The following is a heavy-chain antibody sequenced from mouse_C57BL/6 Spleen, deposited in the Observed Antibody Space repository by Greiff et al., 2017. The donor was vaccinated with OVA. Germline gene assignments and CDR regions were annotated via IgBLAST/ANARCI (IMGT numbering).Heavy chain of an antibody. V-gene: IGHV1-59*01. Sequence: QVQLKQPGAELVRPGTSVKLSCKASGYTFTSYWMHWVKQRPGQGLEWIGVIDPSDSYTNYNQKFKGKATLTVDTSSSTAYMQLSSLTSEDSAVYYCARGYGYHFDYWGQGTTLTVSS. D-gene: IGHD2-2*01. CDR3: ARGYGYHFDY. J-gene: IGHJ2*01. CDR1: GYTFTSYW. CDR2: IDPSDSYT.